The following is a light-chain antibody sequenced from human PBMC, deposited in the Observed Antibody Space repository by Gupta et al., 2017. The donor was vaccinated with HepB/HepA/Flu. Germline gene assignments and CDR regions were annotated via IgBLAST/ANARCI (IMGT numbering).Light chain of an antibody. CDR2: KDS. CDR1: VLAKKY. J-gene: IGLJ2*01. Sequence: SYELTQPSSVSVSPGQAARTTCSGDVLAKKYARWFQQTPGQAPVLVIYKDSARPSGIPERFSGSSSGTTVTLTISGAQAEDEADYYCYSATDNNLGVFGGGTKLTVL. CDR3: YSATDNNLGV. V-gene: IGLV3-27*01.